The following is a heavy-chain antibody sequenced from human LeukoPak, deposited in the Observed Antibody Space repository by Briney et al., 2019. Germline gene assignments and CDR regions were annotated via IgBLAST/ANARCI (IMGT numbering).Heavy chain of an antibody. Sequence: PGGPLRLSCAASGITFSNYWMHWVRQAPGKGLEWVSRINSDRSRITYADSVKGRFTISRDNAKNTLYLQMNSLRVEDTAVYYCASSPVITRDWGQGTLVTVFS. CDR3: ASSPVITRD. D-gene: IGHD3-22*01. V-gene: IGHV3-74*01. CDR2: INSDRSRI. J-gene: IGHJ4*02. CDR1: GITFSNYW.